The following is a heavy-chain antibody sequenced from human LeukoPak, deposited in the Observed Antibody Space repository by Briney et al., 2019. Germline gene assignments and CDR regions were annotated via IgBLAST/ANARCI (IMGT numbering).Heavy chain of an antibody. Sequence: ASVKVSCKASGYTFTGYYMHWVRQAPGQGLEWMGWINPNSGGTNYAQKFQGRVTMTRDTSISTAYMELSRLRSDDTAVYYCAKGTTYWPPYFDLWGRGTLVTVSS. J-gene: IGHJ2*01. CDR2: INPNSGGT. CDR1: GYTFTGYY. D-gene: IGHD2/OR15-2a*01. CDR3: AKGTTYWPPYFDL. V-gene: IGHV1-2*02.